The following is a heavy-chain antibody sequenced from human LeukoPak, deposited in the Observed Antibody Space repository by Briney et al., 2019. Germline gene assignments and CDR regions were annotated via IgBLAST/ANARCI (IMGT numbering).Heavy chain of an antibody. CDR2: ISYDGSNK. V-gene: IGHV3-30-3*01. D-gene: IGHD6-13*01. J-gene: IGHJ5*02. Sequence: PGGSLRLSCAASGFTFSSYAMHWVRQAPGKGLEWVAVISYDGSNKYYADSVKGRFTISRDNSKNTLYLQMNSLRAEDTAVYYCARGRWGWQQGIDPWGQGTLVTVSS. CDR3: ARGRWGWQQGIDP. CDR1: GFTFSSYA.